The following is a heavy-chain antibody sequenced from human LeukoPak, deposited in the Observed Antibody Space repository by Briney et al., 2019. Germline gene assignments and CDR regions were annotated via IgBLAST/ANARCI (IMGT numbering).Heavy chain of an antibody. J-gene: IGHJ4*02. D-gene: IGHD2-2*01. Sequence: GGSLRLSCAASGFTFSSYAMHWVRQAPGKGLEWVSVISGSGGTTYYADSVKGRFTTSRDNSKNTLYLQMNSLRAEDTAVYYCARDFLHSSTSRPFDYWGQGTLVTVSS. CDR3: ARDFLHSSTSRPFDY. V-gene: IGHV3-23*01. CDR1: GFTFSSYA. CDR2: ISGSGGTT.